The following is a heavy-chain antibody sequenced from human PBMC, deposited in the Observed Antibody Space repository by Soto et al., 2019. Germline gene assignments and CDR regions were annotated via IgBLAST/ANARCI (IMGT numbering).Heavy chain of an antibody. D-gene: IGHD3-10*01. Sequence: SGPTLVNPTETLTLTCTVSGFSLSNARMGVSWIRQPPGKALEWLAHIFSNDEKSYSTSLKSRLTISKDTSKSQVVLTMTNMDPVDTATYYCARIPSPVKHYYATDYYYGMDVWGQGTTVTVSS. CDR3: ARIPSPVKHYYATDYYYGMDV. V-gene: IGHV2-26*01. CDR1: GFSLSNARMG. CDR2: IFSNDEK. J-gene: IGHJ6*02.